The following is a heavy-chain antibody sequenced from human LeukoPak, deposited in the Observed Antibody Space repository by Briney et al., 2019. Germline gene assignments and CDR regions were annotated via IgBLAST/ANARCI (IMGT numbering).Heavy chain of an antibody. CDR1: GFTFSSYS. V-gene: IGHV3-21*01. Sequence: PGGSLRLSCAASGFTFSSYSMNWVRQAPGKGLEWVSSISSSSSYIYYADSVKGRFTISRDNAKNSLYLQMNSLRAEDTAVYDCARVSSAGTGGDYWGQGTLVTVSS. J-gene: IGHJ4*02. D-gene: IGHD6-6*01. CDR2: ISSSSSYI. CDR3: ARVSSAGTGGDY.